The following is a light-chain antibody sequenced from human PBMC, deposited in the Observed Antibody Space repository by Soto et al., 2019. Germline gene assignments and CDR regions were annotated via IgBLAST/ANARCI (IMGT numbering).Light chain of an antibody. Sequence: DIQMTQSPSSLSASVGDRVTITCRASQSISSYLNWYQHKPGRAPDLLIYDGSSLQSGVPSRFSGSGSGTDFTLTIISLQPEDFSTYFCQQSYNIPLTFGGGTKVEIK. CDR3: QQSYNIPLT. CDR1: QSISSY. V-gene: IGKV1-39*01. CDR2: DGS. J-gene: IGKJ4*01.